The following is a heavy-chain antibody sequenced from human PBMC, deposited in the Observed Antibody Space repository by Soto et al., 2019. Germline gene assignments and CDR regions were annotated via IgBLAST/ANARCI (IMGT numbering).Heavy chain of an antibody. J-gene: IGHJ4*02. V-gene: IGHV3-53*01. D-gene: IGHD3-10*01. CDR3: ARGGGAGDY. Sequence: EVQLVESGGGLIQPGGSLSRSCAASGFTVSSNYMSWVRQAPGKGLEWVSVIYSGCSTYYADSVKGRFTISRDNSKNTLYLQMNSLRAEDTAVYYCARGGGAGDYWGQGTLVTVSS. CDR2: IYSGCST. CDR1: GFTVSSNY.